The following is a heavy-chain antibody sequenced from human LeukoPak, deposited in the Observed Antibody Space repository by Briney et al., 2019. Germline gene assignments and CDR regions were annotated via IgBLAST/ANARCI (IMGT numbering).Heavy chain of an antibody. CDR2: IYWNDDE. D-gene: IGHD6-13*01. J-gene: IGHJ4*02. Sequence: SGPTLLKPTQTLTLTCTFSGFSLSTSGVGVGWIRQPPGKALEWLALIYWNDDERYSPSLKSRLTITKDTSKNQVVLTMTNMDPVDTATYYCAHLTVIAAADHFDYWGQGTLVTVSS. CDR1: GFSLSTSGVG. V-gene: IGHV2-5*01. CDR3: AHLTVIAAADHFDY.